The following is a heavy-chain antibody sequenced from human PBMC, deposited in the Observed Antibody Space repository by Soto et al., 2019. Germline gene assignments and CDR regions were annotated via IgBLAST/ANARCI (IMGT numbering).Heavy chain of an antibody. V-gene: IGHV1-18*01. J-gene: IGHJ5*02. CDR1: GYTFINYG. CDR2: ITPYNGNT. CDR3: ARGWVGSGYDP. D-gene: IGHD5-12*01. Sequence: QVQLVQSGAEVKKPGASVKVSCKASGYTFINYGINWVRQAPGQGLEWMGWITPYNGNTNYAQKLQGRGTMTTDTSTSTGYMELRSLRSDDTAVYYCARGWVGSGYDPWGQGTLVTVSS.